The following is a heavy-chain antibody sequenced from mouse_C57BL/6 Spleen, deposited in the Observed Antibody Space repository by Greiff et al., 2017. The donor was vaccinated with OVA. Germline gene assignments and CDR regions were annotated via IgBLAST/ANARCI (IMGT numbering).Heavy chain of an antibody. CDR2: IDPSDSYT. J-gene: IGHJ1*03. CDR3: ARRDYYGSNWYCDV. CDR1: GYTFTSYW. Sequence: QVQLQQPGAELVMPGASVKLSCKASGYTFTSYWMHWVKQRPGQGLEWIGEIDPSDSYTNYNQKFKGKSTLTVDKSSSTAYMQLSSLTSEDSAVYYCARRDYYGSNWYCDVWGTGTTVTVSS. V-gene: IGHV1-69*01. D-gene: IGHD1-1*01.